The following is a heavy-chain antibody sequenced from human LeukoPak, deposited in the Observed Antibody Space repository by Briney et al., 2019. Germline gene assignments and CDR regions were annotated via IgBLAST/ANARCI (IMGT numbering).Heavy chain of an antibody. V-gene: IGHV3-30*04. CDR2: ISYDGSNK. CDR1: GFTFSNYA. D-gene: IGHD3-3*01. J-gene: IGHJ6*03. CDR3: ARHHHDFWSGYYPIYYYYMDV. Sequence: GGSLRLSCAASGFTFSNYAMYWVRQAPGKGLEWVAIISYDGSNKYHADSVTGRFTNSRDNSKNTLYLQMNSLRVEDTALYYCARHHHDFWSGYYPIYYYYMDVWGKGTTVTVSS.